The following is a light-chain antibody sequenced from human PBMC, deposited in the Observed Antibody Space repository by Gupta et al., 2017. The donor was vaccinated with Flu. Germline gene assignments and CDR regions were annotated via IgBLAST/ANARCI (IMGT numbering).Light chain of an antibody. CDR1: QSVLYRTNSKNY. Sequence: DIVMTQSPDSLTVSLGERATINCKSSQSVLYRTNSKNYLAWYQQKVGHPPKLLIYWASTRESGVPDRFSGSGSGTDFTLTISSLQAEDVAVYYCQQYYSSPQTFGQGTKVEIK. V-gene: IGKV4-1*01. J-gene: IGKJ1*01. CDR3: QQYYSSPQT. CDR2: WAS.